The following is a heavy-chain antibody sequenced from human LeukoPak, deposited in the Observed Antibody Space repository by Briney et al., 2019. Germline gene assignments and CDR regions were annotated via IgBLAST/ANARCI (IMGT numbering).Heavy chain of an antibody. V-gene: IGHV3-21*01. CDR2: ISSSSSYI. CDR1: GFTFSSYS. CDR3: AGGPEPSRYFQH. Sequence: PGGSLRPSCAASGFTFSSYSMNWVRQAPGKGLEWVSSISSSSSYIYYADSVKGRFTISRDNAKNSLYLQMNSLRAEDTAVYYCAGGPEPSRYFQHWGQGTLVTVSS. D-gene: IGHD1-14*01. J-gene: IGHJ1*01.